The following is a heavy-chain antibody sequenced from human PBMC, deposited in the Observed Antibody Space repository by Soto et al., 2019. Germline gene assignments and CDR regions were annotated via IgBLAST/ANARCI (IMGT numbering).Heavy chain of an antibody. CDR3: AKGKTMSGVVPDY. CDR2: ISCSGGST. D-gene: IGHD3-3*01. J-gene: IGHJ4*02. Sequence: LRLSCAASGFTFSSYAMSWVRQAPGKGLEWVSAISCSGGSTYYADSVKGRFTISRDNSKNTLYLQMNRLTAEDTAVYYCAKGKTMSGVVPDYWGQGTLVTVS. CDR1: GFTFSSYA. V-gene: IGHV3-23*01.